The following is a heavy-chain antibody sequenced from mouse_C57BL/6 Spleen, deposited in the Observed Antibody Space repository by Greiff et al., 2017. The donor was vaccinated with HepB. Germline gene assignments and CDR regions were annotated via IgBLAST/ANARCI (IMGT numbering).Heavy chain of an antibody. D-gene: IGHD2-4*01. CDR3: ASATTMITEAWFAY. CDR2: IDPSDSET. Sequence: QVQLQQPGAELVRPGSSVKLSCKASGYTFTSYWMHWVKQRPIQGLEWIGNIDPSDSETHYNQKFKDKATLTVDKSSSTAYMQLSSLTSEDSAVYYCASATTMITEAWFAYWGQGTLVTVSA. CDR1: GYTFTSYW. J-gene: IGHJ3*01. V-gene: IGHV1-52*01.